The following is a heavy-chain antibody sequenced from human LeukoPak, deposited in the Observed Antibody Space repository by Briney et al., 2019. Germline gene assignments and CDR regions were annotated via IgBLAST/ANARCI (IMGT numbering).Heavy chain of an antibody. Sequence: GGSLRLSCAASGFTFNKYGIHWVRQAPGKGLEWVAIIWYDGNNKYYADSVRGRFTVSRDNSKDTAYLHMNSLTAEDTAIYYCARLEINRLDYWGQGTLVTVSS. V-gene: IGHV3-33*01. D-gene: IGHD1-1*01. CDR3: ARLEINRLDY. CDR1: GFTFNKYG. J-gene: IGHJ4*02. CDR2: IWYDGNNK.